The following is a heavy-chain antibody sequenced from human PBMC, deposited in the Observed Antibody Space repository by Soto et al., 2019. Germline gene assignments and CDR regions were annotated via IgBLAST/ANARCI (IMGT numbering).Heavy chain of an antibody. CDR1: GFSFSTYG. CDR3: AKVKRIAPTDFYHDMDV. CDR2: ISSDGRNK. V-gene: IGHV3-30*18. J-gene: IGHJ6*02. D-gene: IGHD6-13*01. Sequence: GGSLRLSCAASGFSFSTYGMHWVRQAPGKGLEWVAVISSDGRNKFYADSVKGRFTVSRDNSKSTLLLQMDSLRAEDTAVYYCAKVKRIAPTDFYHDMDVWGLGTTVTVSS.